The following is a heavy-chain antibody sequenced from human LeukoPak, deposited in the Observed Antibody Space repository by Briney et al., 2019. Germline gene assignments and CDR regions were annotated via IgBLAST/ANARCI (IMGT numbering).Heavy chain of an antibody. V-gene: IGHV1-69*04. CDR3: ARAGYSSSWSYYYGMDV. Sequence: SVKVSCKASGGTFSSYAISWVRQAPGQGLEWMGRIIPILGIANYAQKFQGRVTITADKSTSTAYMELSSLRSEDTAVYYCARAGYSSSWSYYYGMDVWGQGTTVTVSS. J-gene: IGHJ6*02. D-gene: IGHD6-13*01. CDR2: IIPILGIA. CDR1: GGTFSSYA.